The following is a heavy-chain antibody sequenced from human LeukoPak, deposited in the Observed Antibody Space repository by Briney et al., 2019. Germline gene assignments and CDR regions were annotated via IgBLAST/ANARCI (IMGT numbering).Heavy chain of an antibody. CDR2: IYYSGST. CDR1: GGSISSYY. V-gene: IGHV4-59*01. D-gene: IGHD3-22*01. Sequence: PSETLSLTCTVYGGSISSYYWSWIRQPPGKGLEWIGYIYYSGSTNYNPSLKSRVTISVDTSKNQFSLKLSSVTAADTAVYYCARLDSSGYYQSFDYWGQGTLVTVSS. CDR3: ARLDSSGYYQSFDY. J-gene: IGHJ4*02.